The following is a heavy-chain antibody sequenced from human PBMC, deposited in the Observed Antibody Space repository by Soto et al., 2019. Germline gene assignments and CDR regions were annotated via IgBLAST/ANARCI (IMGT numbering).Heavy chain of an antibody. CDR2: MNPYSGNT. J-gene: IGHJ4*02. D-gene: IGHD3-16*01. Sequence: ASVKVSCKASGYTFTSYDINWVRQAPGQGPEWMGWMNPYSGNTGCAQRFQGRVTLTRDTSISTAYMELSSLKFDDTAVYYCARALVDSSSADYAYWGQGSLVTASS. CDR1: GYTFTSYD. CDR3: ARALVDSSSADYAY. V-gene: IGHV1-8*01.